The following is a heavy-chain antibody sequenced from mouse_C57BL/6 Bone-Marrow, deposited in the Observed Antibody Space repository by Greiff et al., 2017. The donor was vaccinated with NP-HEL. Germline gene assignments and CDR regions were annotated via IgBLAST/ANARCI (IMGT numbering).Heavy chain of an antibody. CDR1: GFTFSDYY. CDR3: ARHGYAMDY. V-gene: IGHV5-12*01. Sequence: EVHLVESGGGLVQPGGSLKLSCAASGFTFSDYYMYWVRQTPEKRLEWVAYISNGGGSTYYPDTVKGRFTISRDNAKNTLYLQMSRLKSEDTAMYYCARHGYAMDYWGQGTSVTVSS. J-gene: IGHJ4*01. CDR2: ISNGGGST.